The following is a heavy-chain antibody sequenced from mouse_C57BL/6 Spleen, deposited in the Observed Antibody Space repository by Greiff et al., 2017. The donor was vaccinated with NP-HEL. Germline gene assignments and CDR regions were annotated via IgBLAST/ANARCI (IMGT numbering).Heavy chain of an antibody. V-gene: IGHV1-78*01. CDR3: ARSDYYGSSYVRRTWFAY. D-gene: IGHD1-1*01. CDR2: IYPRDGST. J-gene: IGHJ3*01. CDR1: GYTFTDHT. Sequence: QVQLQQSDAELVKPGASVKISCKVSGYTFTDHTIHWMKQRPEQGLEWIGYIYPRDGSTKYNEKFKGKAPLTADKSSSTAYMQLNSLTSEDSAVYFVARSDYYGSSYVRRTWFAYWGQGTLVTVSA.